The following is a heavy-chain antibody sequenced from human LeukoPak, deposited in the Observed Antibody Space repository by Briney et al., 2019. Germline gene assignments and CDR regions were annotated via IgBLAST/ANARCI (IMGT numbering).Heavy chain of an antibody. CDR2: ISGSGGNT. V-gene: IGHV3-23*01. CDR3: ATTTGSWYPQVY. J-gene: IGHJ4*02. D-gene: IGHD6-13*01. CDR1: GFTFSSHG. Sequence: PGGSLRLSCAASGFTFSSHGVSWVRQSPGKGLEWVSAISGSGGNTYYADSVKGRFTISRDNSKNTLYLQMNSLRAEDTAVYYCATTTGSWYPQVYWGQGTLVTVSS.